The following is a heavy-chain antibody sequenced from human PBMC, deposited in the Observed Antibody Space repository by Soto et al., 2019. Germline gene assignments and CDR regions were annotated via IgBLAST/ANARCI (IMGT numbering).Heavy chain of an antibody. CDR3: ARTDIVTTNWFAP. CDR1: GESFIGYY. V-gene: IGHV4-34*02. Sequence: QVHLQQWGAGLLKPSETLSLTCAVYGESFIGYYWTWIRQPPGKGLEWIGEINHRGSTNYNPSLKSRVTISIDTSKNQFSLKLTSVTAADTSVYYCARTDIVTTNWFAPWGQGTLVTVSS. CDR2: INHRGST. D-gene: IGHD5-12*01. J-gene: IGHJ5*02.